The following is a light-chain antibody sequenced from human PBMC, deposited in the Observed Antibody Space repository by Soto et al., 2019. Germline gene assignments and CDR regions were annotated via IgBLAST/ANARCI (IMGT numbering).Light chain of an antibody. CDR1: SSDVGGYKY. CDR3: SSYTSSSTRV. J-gene: IGLJ1*01. V-gene: IGLV2-14*03. Sequence: QSALTQPASVSGSPGQSITISCTGTSSDVGGYKYVSWYQQHPGKAPKLMICDIRNRPSGVSTRLSGSKSGNTASLTISGLQAEDEAGYYYSSYTSSSTRVFGTGTKLTVL. CDR2: DIR.